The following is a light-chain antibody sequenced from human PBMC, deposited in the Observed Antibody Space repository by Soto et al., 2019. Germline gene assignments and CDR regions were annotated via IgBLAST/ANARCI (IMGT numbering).Light chain of an antibody. J-gene: IGKJ1*01. Sequence: DIQLTQSPPTLSASVGDRVTITCRASQSIRYYLAWYQQMPGNAPKLLIYGASSLQSGVPSRFSGSGSGTEFTLTISSLQPDEFATYFCQHHNSYSQTFGQGTKVEIK. CDR2: GAS. V-gene: IGKV1-5*01. CDR1: QSIRYY. CDR3: QHHNSYSQT.